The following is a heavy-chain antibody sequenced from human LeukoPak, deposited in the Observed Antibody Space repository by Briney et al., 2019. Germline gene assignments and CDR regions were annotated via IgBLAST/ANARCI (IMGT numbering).Heavy chain of an antibody. J-gene: IGHJ4*02. CDR3: ARGKGSFDY. CDR2: INHSGST. V-gene: IGHV4-34*01. Sequence: SETLSLTCAVYGGSFSGYYWSWIRQPPGKGLEWIGEINHSGSTNYNPSLKSRVTISVDTSKDQFSLKLSSVTAADTAVYYCARGKGSFDYWGQGTLVTVSS. CDR1: GGSFSGYY.